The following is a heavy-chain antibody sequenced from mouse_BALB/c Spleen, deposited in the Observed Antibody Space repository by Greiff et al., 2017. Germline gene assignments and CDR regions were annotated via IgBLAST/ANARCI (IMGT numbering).Heavy chain of an antibody. CDR2: ISSGGST. V-gene: IGHV5-6-5*01. Sequence: EVHLVESGGGLVKPGGSLKLSCAASGFTFSSYAMSWVRQTPEKRLEWVASISSGGSTYYPDSVKGRFTISRDNARNILYLQMSSLRSEDTSMYYCARDDYDEGFAYWGQGTLVTVSA. J-gene: IGHJ3*01. CDR1: GFTFSSYA. CDR3: ARDDYDEGFAY. D-gene: IGHD2-4*01.